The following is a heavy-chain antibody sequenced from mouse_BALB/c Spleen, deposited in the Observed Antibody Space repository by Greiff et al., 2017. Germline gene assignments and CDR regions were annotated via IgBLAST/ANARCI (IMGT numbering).Heavy chain of an antibody. D-gene: IGHD1-1*01. CDR3: ARDIYYYGSSYAWFAY. Sequence: VMLVESGPGLVKPSQSLSLTCTVTGYSITSDYAWNWIRQFPGNKLEWMGYISYSGSTSYNPSLKRRISITRDTSKNQFFLQLNSVTTEDTATYYCARDIYYYGSSYAWFAYWGQGTLVTVSA. V-gene: IGHV3-2*02. J-gene: IGHJ3*01. CDR2: ISYSGST. CDR1: GYSITSDYA.